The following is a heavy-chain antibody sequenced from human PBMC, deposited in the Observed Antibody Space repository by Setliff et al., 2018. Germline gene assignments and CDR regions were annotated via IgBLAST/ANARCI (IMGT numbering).Heavy chain of an antibody. CDR2: VRRNTNSYAT. V-gene: IGHV3-73*01. CDR1: EFSLSAFH. D-gene: IGHD2-2*01. Sequence: HGESLKISCVASEFSLSAFHMHWVRQAPGKGLEWVGRVRRNTNSYATAYSASLKGRFTISRDDSKNTAYLQMNSLQTEDTAVYYCARRGVGMGMDVWGKGTTVTVSS. CDR3: ARRGVGMGMDV. J-gene: IGHJ6*03.